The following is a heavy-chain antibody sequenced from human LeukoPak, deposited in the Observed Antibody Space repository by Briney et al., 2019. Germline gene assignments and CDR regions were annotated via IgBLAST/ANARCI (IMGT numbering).Heavy chain of an antibody. CDR1: GDSMSNYY. J-gene: IGHJ4*02. V-gene: IGHV4-59*01. D-gene: IGHD1-1*01. CDR3: ARDRQLERRGLDY. Sequence: PSETLSLTCTVSGDSMSNYYCSWIRQPPGKGLEWIGFVYYSGSTNYNPSLKSRVTISIDTSKNQFSLKLGSVTPADTAVYYCARDRQLERRGLDYWGQGALVTVSS. CDR2: VYYSGST.